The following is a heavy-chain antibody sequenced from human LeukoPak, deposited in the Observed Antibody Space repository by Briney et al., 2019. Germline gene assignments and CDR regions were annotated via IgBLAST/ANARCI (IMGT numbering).Heavy chain of an antibody. CDR2: IIPIFGTA. CDR3: ARGPENWNDGDSWFDP. D-gene: IGHD1-1*01. Sequence: ASVKVSCKASGYTFNTYAISWVRQAPGQGLEWMGGIIPIFGTANYAQKFQGRVTITADESTSTAYMELSSLRSEDTAVYYCARGPENWNDGDSWFDPWDQGTLVTVSS. CDR1: GYTFNTYA. J-gene: IGHJ5*02. V-gene: IGHV1-69*13.